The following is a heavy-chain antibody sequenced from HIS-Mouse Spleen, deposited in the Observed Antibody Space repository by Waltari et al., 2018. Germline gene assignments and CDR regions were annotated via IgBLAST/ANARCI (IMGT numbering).Heavy chain of an antibody. D-gene: IGHD7-27*01. Sequence: QVQLVQSGAEVKKPGASVKVSCKASGYTFTGYYMHWVRQAPGQGLEWMGWINPNSGGTNYAQKCQGRVTMTMDTSISTAYMELSRLRSDDTAVYYCARGWGDVDYWGQGTLVTVSS. CDR2: INPNSGGT. V-gene: IGHV1-2*02. J-gene: IGHJ4*02. CDR1: GYTFTGYY. CDR3: ARGWGDVDY.